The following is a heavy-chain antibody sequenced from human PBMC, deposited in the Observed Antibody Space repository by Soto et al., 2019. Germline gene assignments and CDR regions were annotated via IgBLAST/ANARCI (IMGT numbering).Heavy chain of an antibody. J-gene: IGHJ4*02. CDR1: GGSISSGGYS. D-gene: IGHD1-26*01. CDR3: VRVRRWELPYFDF. V-gene: IGHV4-30-2*01. CDR2: IYHSGST. Sequence: QLQLQESGSGLVKPSQTLSLTCAVSGGSISSGGYSWSWIRQPPGKGLEWIGYIYHSGSTYYNPSLKSQATTSVHRSKNQFSVKLSSVTAADTAVYYFVRVRRWELPYFDFWGQGTLVTVSS.